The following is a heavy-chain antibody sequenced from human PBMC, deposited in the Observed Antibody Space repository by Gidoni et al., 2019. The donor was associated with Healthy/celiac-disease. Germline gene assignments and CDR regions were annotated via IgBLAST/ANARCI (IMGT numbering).Heavy chain of an antibody. D-gene: IGHD6-6*01. CDR2: SNHSGST. V-gene: IGHV4-34*01. Sequence: QVQLQQWGAGMLKPSETLSLTCAVYGGYFSGYYWSWIRQPPGKGLEWIGESNHSGSTNYNPSLKRRVTISVDTSKNQFSLKLSSVTAADTAVYYCARGKIAARPRYNWFDPWGQGTLVTVSS. CDR3: ARGKIAARPRYNWFDP. J-gene: IGHJ5*02. CDR1: GGYFSGYY.